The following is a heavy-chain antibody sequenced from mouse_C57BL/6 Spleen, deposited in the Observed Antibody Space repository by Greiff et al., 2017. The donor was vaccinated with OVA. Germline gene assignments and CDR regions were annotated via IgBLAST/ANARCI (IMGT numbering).Heavy chain of an antibody. CDR1: GYTFTSYW. CDR3: ARGSSHISMDY. J-gene: IGHJ4*01. D-gene: IGHD1-1*01. Sequence: QVQLQQSGAELVKPGASVKMSCKASGYTFTSYWITWVKQRPGQGLEWIGDIYPGSGSTNYNEKFKSKATLTVDTSSSTAYMQLSSLTSEDSAVYYCARGSSHISMDYWGQGTSVTVSS. V-gene: IGHV1-55*01. CDR2: IYPGSGST.